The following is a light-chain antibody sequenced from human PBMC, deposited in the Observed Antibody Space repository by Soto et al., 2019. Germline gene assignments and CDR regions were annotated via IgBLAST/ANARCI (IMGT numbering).Light chain of an antibody. Sequence: EIVLTQSPATLSLSPGERATLSCRASQSVSSYLAWYQQKPGQAPRLLIYDASNRATGIPARFSGSGSGTDFTLTISSLKPEYYAVSYYQHRMRRPSEFTFGPGTKVDIK. CDR3: QHRMRRPSEFT. V-gene: IGKV3-11*01. CDR1: QSVSSY. J-gene: IGKJ3*01. CDR2: DAS.